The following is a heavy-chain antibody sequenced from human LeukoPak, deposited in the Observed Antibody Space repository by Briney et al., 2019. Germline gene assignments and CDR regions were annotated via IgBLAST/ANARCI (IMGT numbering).Heavy chain of an antibody. CDR1: GFTFSSYG. V-gene: IGHV3-30*02. Sequence: GGSLRLSCAASGFTFSSYGMHWVRQAPGKGLEGVAFIRYDGSNKYYADSVKGRFTISRDNSKNTLYLPMNSLRAEDTAVYYCAKDLVRWLPFGRYDYWGQGTLVTVSS. CDR2: IRYDGSNK. J-gene: IGHJ4*02. D-gene: IGHD5-24*01. CDR3: AKDLVRWLPFGRYDY.